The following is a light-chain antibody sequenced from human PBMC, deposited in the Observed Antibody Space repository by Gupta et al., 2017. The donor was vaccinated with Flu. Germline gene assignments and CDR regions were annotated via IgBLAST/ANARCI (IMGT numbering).Light chain of an antibody. CDR3: CSYAGSYTFV. J-gene: IGLJ1*01. CDR1: SSDVGGYNY. V-gene: IGLV2-11*01. Sequence: QSALTQPRSVSGSPGQSVPISCTGPSSDVGGYNYVSWYQQHPGKAPKLMIYNVSKRPSGVPDRFSGSKSGNTASLTISGLQAEDEADYYCCSYAGSYTFVFGTGTKVTVL. CDR2: NVS.